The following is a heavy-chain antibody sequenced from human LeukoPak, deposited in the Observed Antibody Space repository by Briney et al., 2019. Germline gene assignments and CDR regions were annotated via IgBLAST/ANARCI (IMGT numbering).Heavy chain of an antibody. Sequence: GGSLRLSCAASGFTFSSYSMNWVRQAPGKGLEWVSYISSSSSTIYYADSVKGRFTISRDNAKNSLYLQMNSLRAEDTAVYYCARVRGYCSSTSCYGEFDYWGQGTLVTVSS. J-gene: IGHJ4*02. CDR1: GFTFSSYS. V-gene: IGHV3-48*01. D-gene: IGHD2-2*03. CDR2: ISSSSSTI. CDR3: ARVRGYCSSTSCYGEFDY.